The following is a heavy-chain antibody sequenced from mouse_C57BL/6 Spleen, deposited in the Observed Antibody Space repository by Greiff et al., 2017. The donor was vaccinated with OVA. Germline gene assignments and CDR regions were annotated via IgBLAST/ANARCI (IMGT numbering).Heavy chain of an antibody. D-gene: IGHD1-1*01. Sequence: EVQLQQSGPELVKPGASVKISCKASGYTFTDYYMNWVKQSHGKSLEWIGDINPNNGGTSYNQKFKGKATLTVDKSSSTAYMELRSLTSEDSAVYYCASLTTVVPSPFAYWGQGTLVTVSA. CDR3: ASLTTVVPSPFAY. V-gene: IGHV1-26*01. J-gene: IGHJ3*01. CDR1: GYTFTDYY. CDR2: INPNNGGT.